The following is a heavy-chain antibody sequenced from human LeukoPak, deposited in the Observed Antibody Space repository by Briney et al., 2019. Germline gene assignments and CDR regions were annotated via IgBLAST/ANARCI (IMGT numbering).Heavy chain of an antibody. CDR3: ARGSPLHMGFGY. Sequence: SETLSLTCAVSGGSISSGGYSWSWIRQPPGKGLEWIGYIYHSGSTYYNPSLKSRVTISVDRSKNQFSLKLSSVTAADTAVYYCARGSPLHMGFGYWGQGTLVTVSS. J-gene: IGHJ4*02. CDR1: GGSISSGGYS. D-gene: IGHD3-16*01. CDR2: IYHSGST. V-gene: IGHV4-30-2*01.